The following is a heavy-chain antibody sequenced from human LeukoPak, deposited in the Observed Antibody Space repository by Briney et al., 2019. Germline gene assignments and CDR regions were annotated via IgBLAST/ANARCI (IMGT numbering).Heavy chain of an antibody. D-gene: IGHD3-10*01. J-gene: IGHJ4*02. Sequence: ASVKVSCKASGYTFTSYDINWVRQATGQGLEWMGWMNPNSGNTGYAQKFQGRVTMTRNTSISTAYMELSRLSSEDTAVYYCARGPPGGWFGELSYDYWGQGTLVTVSS. V-gene: IGHV1-8*01. CDR2: MNPNSGNT. CDR3: ARGPPGGWFGELSYDY. CDR1: GYTFTSYD.